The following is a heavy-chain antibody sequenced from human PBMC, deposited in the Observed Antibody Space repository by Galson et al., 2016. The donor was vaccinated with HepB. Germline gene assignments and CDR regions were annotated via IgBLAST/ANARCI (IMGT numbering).Heavy chain of an antibody. CDR1: GFSFRKYG. CDR2: ISYDGFNE. J-gene: IGHJ4*02. D-gene: IGHD5-18*01. CDR3: ANDPVEYSYGLHYFEN. V-gene: IGHV3-30*18. Sequence: SLRLSCAASGFSFRKYGMHWVRQAPGKGLEWVAIISYDGFNEYYADSVKGRFTISRDISKNTLSLQMNSLRPKDTAVYYCANDPVEYSYGLHYFENWGQGTLVTVSS.